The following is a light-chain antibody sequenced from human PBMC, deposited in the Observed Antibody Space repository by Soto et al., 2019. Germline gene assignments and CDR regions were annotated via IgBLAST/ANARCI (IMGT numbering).Light chain of an antibody. V-gene: IGLV2-14*03. CDR3: CSYTTSNTRQIV. CDR2: DVS. J-gene: IGLJ1*01. Sequence: QSALTQPASVSGSPGQSITISCTGTSSDVGGYNYVSWYRQHPGKAPKFMIYDVSSRPSGVSNRFSSSKSGNTASLTISGLQAEDEVDYYCCSYTTSNTRQIVFGTGTKVTVL. CDR1: SSDVGGYNY.